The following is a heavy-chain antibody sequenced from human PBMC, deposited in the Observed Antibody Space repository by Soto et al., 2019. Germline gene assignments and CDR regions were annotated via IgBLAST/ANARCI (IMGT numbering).Heavy chain of an antibody. Sequence: ASVKVSCKASGYSFSAYAIHWLRQAPGQRPEWMGWINTVDANTLYSQKFQGRVTITRDTSASTAYMELRSLRSEDTAVYYCERGSIVVVTAPPYGMDVWGQGTTVTVSS. CDR2: INTVDANT. D-gene: IGHD2-21*02. CDR3: ERGSIVVVTAPPYGMDV. V-gene: IGHV1-3*04. J-gene: IGHJ6*02. CDR1: GYSFSAYA.